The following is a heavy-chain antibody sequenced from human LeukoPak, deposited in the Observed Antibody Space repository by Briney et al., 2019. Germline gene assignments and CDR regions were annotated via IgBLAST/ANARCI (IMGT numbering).Heavy chain of an antibody. Sequence: ARSLRLSCAASGFTFSSYAMHWVRQAPCKGLEWVAVISYDGSNKYYEDSVKGRFTISRDNSKNKLYLQLNSLRADDTAVYYCARAGQRLAPFDYWGQGTLVSVSS. V-gene: IGHV3-30-3*01. J-gene: IGHJ4*02. D-gene: IGHD6-25*01. CDR1: GFTFSSYA. CDR2: ISYDGSNK. CDR3: ARAGQRLAPFDY.